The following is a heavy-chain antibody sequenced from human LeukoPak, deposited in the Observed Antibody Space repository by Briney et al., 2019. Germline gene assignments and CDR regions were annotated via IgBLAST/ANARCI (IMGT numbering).Heavy chain of an antibody. V-gene: IGHV4-59*10. J-gene: IGHJ6*02. CDR3: ARFMASRYYGMDV. CDR1: GGSFSGYY. Sequence: SETLSLTCAVYGGSFSGYYWSWIRQPAGKGLEWIGRIYTSGSTNYNPSLKSRVTMSVDTSKNQFSLKLSSVTAADTAVYYCARFMASRYYGMDVWGQGTTVTVSS. CDR2: IYTSGST. D-gene: IGHD5-24*01.